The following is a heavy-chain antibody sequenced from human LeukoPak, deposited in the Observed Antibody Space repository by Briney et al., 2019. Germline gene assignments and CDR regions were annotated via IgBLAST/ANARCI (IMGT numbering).Heavy chain of an antibody. Sequence: PSETLSLTCTVSGGSISSSSYYWGWIRQPPGKGLEWIGSIYYSGSTYYNPSLKSRVTISVDTSKNQFSLKLSSVTAADTAVYYCATGSGSYPDAFDIWGQGTMVTVSS. J-gene: IGHJ3*02. CDR3: ATGSGSYPDAFDI. D-gene: IGHD3-10*01. CDR2: IYYSGST. V-gene: IGHV4-39*01. CDR1: GGSISSSSYY.